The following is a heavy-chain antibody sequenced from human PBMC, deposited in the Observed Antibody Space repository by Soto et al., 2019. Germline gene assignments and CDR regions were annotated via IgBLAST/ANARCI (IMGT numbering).Heavy chain of an antibody. Sequence: QVHLVQSGAEVKKPGASVKVSCKASGYTFTSYGITWVRQAPGQGLEWMGWISAHNGNTDYAQKLQGRVIVTTDTSTSTAYMELRSLISDDTAAYYCARGRYGDYWGQGALVTVSS. J-gene: IGHJ4*02. D-gene: IGHD1-1*01. CDR1: GYTFTSYG. CDR2: ISAHNGNT. V-gene: IGHV1-18*01. CDR3: ARGRYGDY.